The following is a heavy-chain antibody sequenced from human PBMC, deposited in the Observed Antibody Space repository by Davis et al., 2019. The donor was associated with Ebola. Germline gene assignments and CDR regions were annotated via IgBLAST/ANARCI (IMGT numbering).Heavy chain of an antibody. J-gene: IGHJ2*01. D-gene: IGHD4-11*01. CDR1: GYSFTSYW. CDR2: IYPGDSDT. Sequence: GESLKISCKGSGYSFTSYWIGWVRQMPGKGLEWMGIIYPGDSDTRYSPSFQGQVTISADKSISTAYLQWSSLKASDTAMYYCARRGGYSNYVDWYFDLWGRGTRVTVSS. CDR3: ARRGGYSNYVDWYFDL. V-gene: IGHV5-51*01.